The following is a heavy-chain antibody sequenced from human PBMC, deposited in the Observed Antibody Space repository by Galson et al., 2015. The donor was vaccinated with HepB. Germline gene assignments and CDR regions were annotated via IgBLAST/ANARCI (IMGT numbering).Heavy chain of an antibody. CDR2: ISTNSGNT. Sequence: SVKVSCKASGYSFTSTGIRWVRQAPGQGLEWMGWISTNSGNTNYAQRLQGRVTMTRDTSTSTAYMELRRLRSDDTAIYYCARDRLRAFDYWGQGALVTASS. D-gene: IGHD3-16*01. V-gene: IGHV1-18*04. CDR1: GYSFTSTG. CDR3: ARDRLRAFDY. J-gene: IGHJ4*02.